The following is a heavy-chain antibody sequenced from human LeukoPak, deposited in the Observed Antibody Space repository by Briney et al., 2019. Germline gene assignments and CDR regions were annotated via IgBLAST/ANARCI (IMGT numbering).Heavy chain of an antibody. D-gene: IGHD2/OR15-2a*01. CDR2: IYTSGST. V-gene: IGHV4-61*02. CDR1: GGSISSGSYY. CDR3: ARQSTHVKGWFDP. J-gene: IGHJ5*02. Sequence: SETLSLTCTVSGGSISSGSYYWRWLRQPAGKGLEWIGRIYTSGSTNYNPSLKSRVTISVDTSKNQFSLKLSSVTAADTAVYYCARQSTHVKGWFDPWGQGTLVTVSS.